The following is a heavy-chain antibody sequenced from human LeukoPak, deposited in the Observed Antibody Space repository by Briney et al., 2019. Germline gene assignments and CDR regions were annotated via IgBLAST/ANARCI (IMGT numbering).Heavy chain of an antibody. Sequence: SETLSLTCTVSGDSISNYYWSWIRQPPGKGLEWIRYIYYSGSTKYNPSLKSRVTISADTSKNQFSLKLSSVTAADTAVYYCARARSNCSGGSCYSGPFDYWGQGTLVTVSS. CDR1: GDSISNYY. CDR2: IYYSGST. D-gene: IGHD2-15*01. V-gene: IGHV4-59*01. CDR3: ARARSNCSGGSCYSGPFDY. J-gene: IGHJ4*02.